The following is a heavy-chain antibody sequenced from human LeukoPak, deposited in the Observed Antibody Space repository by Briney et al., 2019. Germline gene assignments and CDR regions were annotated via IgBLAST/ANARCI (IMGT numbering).Heavy chain of an antibody. D-gene: IGHD6-19*01. CDR2: ISWNSGTI. V-gene: IGHV3-9*01. J-gene: IGHJ4*02. Sequence: GGSLRLSCAGSGFIFNNYAIHWVRQPPGKGLEWVSGISWNSGTIDYADSVRGRFTISRDNAKNSLYLQMDSLRVEDTAFYYCAKDNRRHYTSGPNPDSLHWGQGALVTVSS. CDR3: AKDNRRHYTSGPNPDSLH. CDR1: GFIFNNYA.